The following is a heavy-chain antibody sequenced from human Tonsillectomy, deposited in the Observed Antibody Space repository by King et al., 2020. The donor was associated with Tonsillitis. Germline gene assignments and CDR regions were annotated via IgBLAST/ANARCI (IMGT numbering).Heavy chain of an antibody. CDR1: GGSFSGNY. D-gene: IGHD3-22*01. CDR3: ARAQYYYDSSGYDFWYYYMDV. Sequence: VQLQQWGAGLLKPSETLSLTCAVYGGSFSGNYWNWIRQPPGKGLEWIGAINHSGSTNYNPSLKSRVTISVDSSKNKFSLNLNSVTAADTAVYYCARAQYYYDSSGYDFWYYYMDVWGKGTTVTVSS. V-gene: IGHV4-34*01. J-gene: IGHJ6*03. CDR2: INHSGST.